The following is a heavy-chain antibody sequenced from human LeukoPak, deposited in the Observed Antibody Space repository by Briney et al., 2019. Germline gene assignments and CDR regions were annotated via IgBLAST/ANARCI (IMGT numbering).Heavy chain of an antibody. CDR1: AFTFNTYW. D-gene: IGHD5-12*01. Sequence: GGSLRLPCAASAFTFNTYWMHWVRQAPGKGLEWVSVIYSGGSTYYADSVKGRFTISRDNSKNTLYLQMNSLRAEDTAVYYCARGGYGDYYYYGMDVWGQGTTVTVSS. V-gene: IGHV3-66*01. CDR2: IYSGGST. CDR3: ARGGYGDYYYYGMDV. J-gene: IGHJ6*02.